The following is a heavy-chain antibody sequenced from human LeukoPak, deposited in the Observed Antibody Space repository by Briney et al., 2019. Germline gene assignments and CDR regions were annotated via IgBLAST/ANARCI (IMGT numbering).Heavy chain of an antibody. J-gene: IGHJ6*02. V-gene: IGHV5-51*01. CDR3: ARHGGAHYYYYYGMDV. Sequence: GESLKISCKGSGYSFTSYWIVWVRQMPGKGLEWMGIIYPGDSDTRYSPSFQGQVTISADKSISTAYLQWSSLKASDTAMYYCARHGGAHYYYYYGMDVWGQGTTVTVSS. CDR1: GYSFTSYW. CDR2: IYPGDSDT. D-gene: IGHD4/OR15-4a*01.